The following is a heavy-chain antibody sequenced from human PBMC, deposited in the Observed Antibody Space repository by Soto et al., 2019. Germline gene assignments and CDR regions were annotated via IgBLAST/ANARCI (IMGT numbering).Heavy chain of an antibody. Sequence: GESLKISCNGSGYSFTIYWIGWVRQMPGKGLEWMGIIYPGDSDTRYSPSFQGQVTISADKSISTAYLQWSSLKASDTAMYYCARQQGSSSYYYYYGMDVWGQGTTVTVSS. CDR1: GYSFTIYW. CDR3: ARQQGSSSYYYYYGMDV. J-gene: IGHJ6*02. V-gene: IGHV5-51*01. D-gene: IGHD6-6*01. CDR2: IYPGDSDT.